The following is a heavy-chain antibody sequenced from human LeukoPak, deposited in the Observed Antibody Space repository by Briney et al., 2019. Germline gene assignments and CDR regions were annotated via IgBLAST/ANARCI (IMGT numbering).Heavy chain of an antibody. CDR2: IKQDGSEK. J-gene: IGHJ5*02. CDR1: GFTFSSYW. CDR3: AREARIRTMKAVAAPHDWFDP. Sequence: GGSLRLSCAASGFTFSSYWMSWVRQAPGKGLEWVANIKQDGSEKYYVDSVKGRFTISRDNAKNSLYLQMNSLRAEDTAVYYCAREARIRTMKAVAAPHDWFDPWGQGTLVTVSS. V-gene: IGHV3-7*01. D-gene: IGHD6-19*01.